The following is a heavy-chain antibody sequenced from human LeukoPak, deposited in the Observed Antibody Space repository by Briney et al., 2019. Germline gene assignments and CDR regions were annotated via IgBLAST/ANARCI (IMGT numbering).Heavy chain of an antibody. V-gene: IGHV3-30*02. Sequence: QPGGSLRLSCAASGFTFSTYGMHWVRQAPGKGLEWVAFIRYDGSNKYYADSVKGRFTISRDNPKNTLYLQMNSLRAEDTAVYYCAGDHYYHASRGYLSFLKRGDYFDYWGQGTLVTVSS. D-gene: IGHD3-22*01. CDR2: IRYDGSNK. CDR1: GFTFSTYG. CDR3: AGDHYYHASRGYLSFLKRGDYFDY. J-gene: IGHJ4*02.